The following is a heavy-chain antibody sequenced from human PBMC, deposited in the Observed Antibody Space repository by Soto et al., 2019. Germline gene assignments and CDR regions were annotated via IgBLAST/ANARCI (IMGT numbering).Heavy chain of an antibody. Sequence: ASVEVSCKASGYTLTTYYMNWLRQAPGQGLEWMGMINPSGGSTHYAQRFQGRVTMTRDTSTSRVYMELSSLRSEDTAVYYCAREEDAGYFATSGNPLDIWGQGTMVTVSS. J-gene: IGHJ3*02. V-gene: IGHV1-46*01. CDR3: AREEDAGYFATSGNPLDI. CDR1: GYTLTTYY. D-gene: IGHD3-9*01. CDR2: INPSGGST.